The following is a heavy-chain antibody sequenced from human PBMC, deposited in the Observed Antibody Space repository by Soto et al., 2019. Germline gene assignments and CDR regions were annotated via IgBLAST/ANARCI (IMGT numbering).Heavy chain of an antibody. CDR1: GNTLNTDT. J-gene: IGHJ5*02. Sequence: QVQLVQSGAEVKKPGSSVKVSCKPSGNTLNTDTITWLRQAPGQGLEWMGRIIPVIGVGTYAQKFQDRVTIPANQSTTTAYMEVTSLTTEDTATYYCAIGRTGSNGYYWAWGQGTQVTVS. CDR3: AIGRTGSNGYYWA. D-gene: IGHD3-22*01. CDR2: IIPVIGVG. V-gene: IGHV1-69*02.